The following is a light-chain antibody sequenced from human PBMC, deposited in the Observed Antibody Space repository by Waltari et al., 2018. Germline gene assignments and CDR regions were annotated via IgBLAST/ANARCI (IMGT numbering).Light chain of an antibody. CDR2: QAS. J-gene: IGKJ5*01. CDR1: QRINTW. Sequence: DIQMTQSPSTLSAYVGDRVTISCRASQRINTWLAWYQERPGKVPNLLIYQASTVQSGVPSRFSCSGSGTEFTLTISSLQPYDFATYYCQQHNSYPITFGQGTRLEIK. V-gene: IGKV1-5*03. CDR3: QQHNSYPIT.